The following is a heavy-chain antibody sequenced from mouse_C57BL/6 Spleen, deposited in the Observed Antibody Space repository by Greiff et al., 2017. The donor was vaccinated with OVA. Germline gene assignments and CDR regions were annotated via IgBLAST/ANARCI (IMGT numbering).Heavy chain of an antibody. CDR3: TRGTTPVLFDY. V-gene: IGHV1-15*01. D-gene: IGHD1-1*01. J-gene: IGHJ2*01. CDR1: GYTFTDYE. Sequence: VQGVESGAELVRPGASVTLSCKASGYTFTDYEMHWVKQTPVHGLEWIGAIDPETGGTAYNQKFKGKAILTADKSSSTAYMELRSLTSEDSAVYYCTRGTTPVLFDYWGQGTTLTVSS. CDR2: IDPETGGT.